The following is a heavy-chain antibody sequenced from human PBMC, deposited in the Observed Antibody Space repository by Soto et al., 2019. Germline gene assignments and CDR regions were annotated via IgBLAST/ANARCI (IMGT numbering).Heavy chain of an antibody. Sequence: EVQLVESGGGLVKPGGSLRLSCEASGFTFSSYSMNWVRQAPGKGLEWVSSISSSSSYTYYADSVKCRFTISRDDAKNSLYLQMNSLRAEDTALYYCASGGSGWYSCWGQGNLVTVSS. J-gene: IGHJ4*02. V-gene: IGHV3-21*01. CDR2: ISSSSSYT. CDR3: ASGGSGWYSC. CDR1: GFTFSSYS. D-gene: IGHD6-19*01.